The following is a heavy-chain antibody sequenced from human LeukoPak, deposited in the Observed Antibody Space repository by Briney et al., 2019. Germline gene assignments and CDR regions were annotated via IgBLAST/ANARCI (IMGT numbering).Heavy chain of an antibody. D-gene: IGHD1-1*01. Sequence: GGSLRLSCAASGFTFSSYSMNWVRQAPGKGLEWVSSISSSSSYIYYADSVKGRFTISRDNAKNSLYLQMNSLRAEDTAVYYCARDKGGTTHFDHWGQGTLVTVSS. CDR2: ISSSSSYI. CDR3: ARDKGGTTHFDH. V-gene: IGHV3-21*01. J-gene: IGHJ4*02. CDR1: GFTFSSYS.